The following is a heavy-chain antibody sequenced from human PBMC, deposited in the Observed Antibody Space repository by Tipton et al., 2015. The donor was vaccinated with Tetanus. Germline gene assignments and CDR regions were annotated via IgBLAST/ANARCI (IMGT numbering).Heavy chain of an antibody. J-gene: IGHJ6*02. CDR2: ISSGSTTI. D-gene: IGHD2-21*02. V-gene: IGHV3-48*01. CDR1: GFSFSKYP. Sequence: GSLRLSCAASGFSFSKYPMNWVRQAPGKGLEWISYISSGSTTIYYADSVKGRFTISRDNVENSLYLQMNSLRAEDTALYYCAKDTGVTPHYGMDVWGQGTTVTVSS. CDR3: AKDTGVTPHYGMDV.